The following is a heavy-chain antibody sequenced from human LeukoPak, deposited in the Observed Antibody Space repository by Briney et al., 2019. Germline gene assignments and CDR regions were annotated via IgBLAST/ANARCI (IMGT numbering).Heavy chain of an antibody. Sequence: GGSLRLSCAASGFTFSSYGMHWVRQAPGKGLEWVAFIRYDRSNKYYAHSVKGRFTISRDNSTNTAYLEMNSVRSEDTSVYYCSKDHVDTAMVTRFDYWGQGTLVTVSS. D-gene: IGHD5-18*01. CDR3: SKDHVDTAMVTRFDY. CDR1: GFTFSSYG. V-gene: IGHV3-30*02. CDR2: IRYDRSNK. J-gene: IGHJ4*02.